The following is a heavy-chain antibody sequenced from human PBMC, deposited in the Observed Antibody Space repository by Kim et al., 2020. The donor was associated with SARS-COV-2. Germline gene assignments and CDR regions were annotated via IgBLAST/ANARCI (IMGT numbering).Heavy chain of an antibody. CDR2: ISSSGSTI. D-gene: IGHD1-26*01. CDR3: ARGGGSKPFDY. V-gene: IGHV3-48*03. CDR1: GFTFSSYE. J-gene: IGHJ4*02. Sequence: GGSLRLSCAASGFTFSSYEMNWVRQAPGKGLEWVSYISSSGSTIYYADSVKGRFTISRDNAKNSLYLQMNSLRAEDTAVYYCARGGGSKPFDYWGQGTLVTVSS.